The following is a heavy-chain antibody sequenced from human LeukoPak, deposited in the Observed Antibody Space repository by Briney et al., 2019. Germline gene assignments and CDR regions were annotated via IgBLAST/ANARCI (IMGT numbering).Heavy chain of an antibody. D-gene: IGHD2-2*02. V-gene: IGHV3-74*01. CDR1: GFTFSNYW. CDR2: VNSDGSTS. Sequence: PGGSLRLSCAASGFTFSNYWMHWVRHAPGKGLVWVSRVNSDGSTSSYADSVKGRFTISRDNAKNTLYLQMNSLRAEDTAVYYCARAGRGFCSGASCYMSFDYWGQGTLVTVSS. CDR3: ARAGRGFCSGASCYMSFDY. J-gene: IGHJ4*02.